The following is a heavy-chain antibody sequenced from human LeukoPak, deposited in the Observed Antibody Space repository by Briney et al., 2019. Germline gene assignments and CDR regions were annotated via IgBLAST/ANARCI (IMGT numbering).Heavy chain of an antibody. CDR3: ARVGSRGYYFDY. J-gene: IGHJ4*02. CDR2: TTEGGGST. CDR1: GFTISSYG. Sequence: GGSLRLSCAASGFTISSYGMSWVRQSPGKGLEWVSTTTEGGGSTYYADSVKGRFTISRDNANNSLYLQMNSLTAEDTAVFYCARVGSRGYYFDYWGQGTLVSVSS. V-gene: IGHV3-23*01. D-gene: IGHD1-26*01.